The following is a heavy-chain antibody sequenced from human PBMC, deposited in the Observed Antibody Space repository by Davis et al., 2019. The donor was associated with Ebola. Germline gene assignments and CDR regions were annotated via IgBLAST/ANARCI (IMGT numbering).Heavy chain of an antibody. V-gene: IGHV3-23*01. CDR3: AKDRGYCSGGSCYCDY. CDR2: ISGSGGNT. Sequence: GGSLRLSCTASGLTFSSQAMTWVRQAPGKGLEWVSGISGSGGNTYYADSVKGRFTISRDNSKNTLYLQMNSLRAEDTAIYYCAKDRGYCSGGSCYCDYWGQGTLVTVSS. J-gene: IGHJ4*02. D-gene: IGHD2-15*01. CDR1: GLTFSSQA.